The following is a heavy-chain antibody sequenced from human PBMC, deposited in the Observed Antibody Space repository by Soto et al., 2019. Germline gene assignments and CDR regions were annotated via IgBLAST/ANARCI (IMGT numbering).Heavy chain of an antibody. D-gene: IGHD4-17*01. V-gene: IGHV4-31*03. CDR3: AREQTTVTTRYFDY. J-gene: IGHJ4*02. Sequence: QVQLQESGPGLVKPSQTLSLTCTVSGGSISSGGYYWSWIRQHPGKGLEWIGYIYYSGSTYYNPSLKSRVTISLDTSKNQFSLKLSSVTAADTAVYYCAREQTTVTTRYFDYWGQGTLVTVSS. CDR2: IYYSGST. CDR1: GGSISSGGYY.